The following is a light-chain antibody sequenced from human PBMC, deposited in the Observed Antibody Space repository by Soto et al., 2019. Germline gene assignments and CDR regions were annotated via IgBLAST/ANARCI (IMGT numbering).Light chain of an antibody. Sequence: DIQLTPSPSSLSASVGDRVTITCRARQPISSHLNWFQQKPGQAPRLLIYAGSRLLGGVPLRFSASGSGTDFTLTISSLQPEDFATYCCQKSYTIPWTLGQWTKVEIK. CDR1: QPISSH. CDR2: AGS. CDR3: QKSYTIPWT. J-gene: IGKJ1*01. V-gene: IGKV1-39*01.